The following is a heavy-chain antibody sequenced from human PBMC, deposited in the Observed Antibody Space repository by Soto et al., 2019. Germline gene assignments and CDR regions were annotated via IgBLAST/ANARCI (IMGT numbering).Heavy chain of an antibody. Sequence: QAQLVQSGGEVKTPGASVKVSCQASGYGFSSYGITWVRQAPGQGLEWLGWISGYNGATNYAQRFQDRVTMTTDTSSNTGYMELRSLRFDDTAVYYCARRSMIREPAARYYSALDVWGQGTELIVSS. CDR2: ISGYNGAT. J-gene: IGHJ6*02. V-gene: IGHV1-18*04. D-gene: IGHD3-10*01. CDR1: GYGFSSYG. CDR3: ARRSMIREPAARYYSALDV.